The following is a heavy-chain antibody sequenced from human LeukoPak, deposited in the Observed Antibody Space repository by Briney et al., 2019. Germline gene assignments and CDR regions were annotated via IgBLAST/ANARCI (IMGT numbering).Heavy chain of an antibody. D-gene: IGHD3-10*01. Sequence: ASVKVSCKASGYTFTSYAMNWVRQAPGQGLEWMGWINTHTGNPTYAQGFTGRFVFSLDTSVSTAYLQISSLKAEDTAVYYCARGGQKTYYYGSGSYYLRGMDVWGQGTTVTVSS. J-gene: IGHJ6*02. CDR1: GYTFTSYA. CDR2: INTHTGNP. V-gene: IGHV7-4-1*02. CDR3: ARGGQKTYYYGSGSYYLRGMDV.